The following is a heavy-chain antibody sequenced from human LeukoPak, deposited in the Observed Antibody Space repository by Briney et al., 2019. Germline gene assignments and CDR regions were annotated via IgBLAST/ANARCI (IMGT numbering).Heavy chain of an antibody. CDR1: GGSFSGYY. CDR2: INHSGST. Sequence: KTSETLSLTCAVYGGSFSGYYWSWIRQPPGKGLEWIGEINHSGSTNYNPSLKSRVTISVGTSKNQFSLKLSSVTAADTAVYYCARGQPYYDILTGYYPTSQYFQHRGQGTLVTVSS. D-gene: IGHD3-9*01. V-gene: IGHV4-34*01. CDR3: ARGQPYYDILTGYYPTSQYFQH. J-gene: IGHJ1*01.